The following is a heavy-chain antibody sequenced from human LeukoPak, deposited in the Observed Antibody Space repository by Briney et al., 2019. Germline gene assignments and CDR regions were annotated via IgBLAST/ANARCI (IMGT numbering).Heavy chain of an antibody. V-gene: IGHV3-64*01. J-gene: IGHJ3*02. CDR2: IMPNGETR. CDR3: ARDRDGGFAFDI. Sequence: GGSLRLSCAASGFSFSNYVMHWIRQAPGKGLEYVSAIMPNGETRGYANSMKGRFTISRDNSKNTLYLQMGSLRAEDMAIYYCARDRDGGFAFDIWGQGTLVTVSS. CDR1: GFSFSNYV. D-gene: IGHD2-15*01.